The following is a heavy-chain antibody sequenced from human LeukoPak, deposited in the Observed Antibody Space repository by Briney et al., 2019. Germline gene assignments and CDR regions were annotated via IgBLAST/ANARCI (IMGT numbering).Heavy chain of an antibody. Sequence: SVKVSCKASGGTFISYAISWVRQAPGQGLEWMGGIIPIFGTANYAQKFQGRVTITTDESTSTAYMELSSLRSEDTAVYYCAREVVFRIRSYNWFDPWGQGTLVTVSS. J-gene: IGHJ5*02. CDR1: GGTFISYA. D-gene: IGHD2-8*02. CDR2: IIPIFGTA. CDR3: AREVVFRIRSYNWFDP. V-gene: IGHV1-69*05.